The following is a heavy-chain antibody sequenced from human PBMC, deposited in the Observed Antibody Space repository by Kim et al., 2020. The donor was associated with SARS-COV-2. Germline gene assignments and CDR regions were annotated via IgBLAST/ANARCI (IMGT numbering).Heavy chain of an antibody. D-gene: IGHD1-26*01. CDR3: ARSGLAGATPCDL. Sequence: YNRSLKVRVTLSMDTSKNQFSLKLTSLTAADTAFYFCARSGLAGATPCDLWGQGTLVTVSS. V-gene: IGHV4-39*01. J-gene: IGHJ5*02.